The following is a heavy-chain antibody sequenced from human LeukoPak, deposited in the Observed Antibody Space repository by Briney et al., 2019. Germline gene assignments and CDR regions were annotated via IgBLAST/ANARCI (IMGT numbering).Heavy chain of an antibody. J-gene: IGHJ4*02. CDR1: GGSISPYY. Sequence: PSETLSLTCTVSGGSISPYYWSWIRQPPGKGLEWIGYIYSSGSANYNPSLKSRVTISVDTSKNQFSLKLSSVTAADTADYYCARMGGYSGYATHWGRGTLVNVSS. CDR3: ARMGGYSGYATH. CDR2: IYSSGSA. D-gene: IGHD5-12*01. V-gene: IGHV4-59*08.